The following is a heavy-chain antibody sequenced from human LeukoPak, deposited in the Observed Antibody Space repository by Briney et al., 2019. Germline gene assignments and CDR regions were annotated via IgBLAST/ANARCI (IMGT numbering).Heavy chain of an antibody. D-gene: IGHD5-12*01. J-gene: IGHJ4*02. CDR1: GFTFSSYA. Sequence: GGSLRLSCAASGFTFSSYAMSWVRRAPGKGLEWVSAISGSGGSTYYADSVKGRFTISRDNSKNTLYLQMNSLRAEDTAVYYCAKASGSGYYFDYWGQGTLVTVSS. V-gene: IGHV3-23*01. CDR3: AKASGSGYYFDY. CDR2: ISGSGGST.